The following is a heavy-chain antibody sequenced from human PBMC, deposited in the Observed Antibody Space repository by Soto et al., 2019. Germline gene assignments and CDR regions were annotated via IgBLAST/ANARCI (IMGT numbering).Heavy chain of an antibody. CDR3: AYADVVVPAAPPGGY. Sequence: SETLSLTCAVYVGSFSGYYWSWIRQPPGKGLEWIGEINHSGSTNYNPSLKSRVTISVDTSKNQFSLKLSSVTAADTAVYYCAYADVVVPAAPPGGYWGQGTLVTVSS. V-gene: IGHV4-34*01. CDR1: VGSFSGYY. J-gene: IGHJ4*02. D-gene: IGHD2-2*01. CDR2: INHSGST.